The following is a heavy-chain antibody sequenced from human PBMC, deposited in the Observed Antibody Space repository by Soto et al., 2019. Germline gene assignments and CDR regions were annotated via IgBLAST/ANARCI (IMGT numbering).Heavy chain of an antibody. CDR3: AREAAATVGDGYRCDP. Sequence: SETLSLTCTVSGDSFSGYYWSWIRQPAGKGLEWIGRVYTNGATNYNPSLTSRVTVSVDTSRNQFSLKLRFVTAADTAVYYCAREAAATVGDGYRCDPSGPGTLVTVSS. CDR1: GDSFSGYY. D-gene: IGHD6-13*01. CDR2: VYTNGAT. V-gene: IGHV4-4*07. J-gene: IGHJ5*02.